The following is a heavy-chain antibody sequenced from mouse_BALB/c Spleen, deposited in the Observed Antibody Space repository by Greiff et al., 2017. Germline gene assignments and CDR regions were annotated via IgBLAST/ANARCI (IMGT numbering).Heavy chain of an antibody. J-gene: IGHJ4*01. CDR3: ARQVRPYDGYSNPNYYAMDY. D-gene: IGHD2-3*01. V-gene: IGHV5-12-2*01. CDR2: ISNGGGST. CDR1: GFTFSSYT. Sequence: EVKVVESGGGLVQPGGSLKLSCAASGFTFSSYTMSWVRQTPEKRLEWVAYISNGGGSTYYPDTVKGRFTISRDNAKNTLYLQMSSLKSEDTAMYYCARQVRPYDGYSNPNYYAMDYWGQGTSVTVSS.